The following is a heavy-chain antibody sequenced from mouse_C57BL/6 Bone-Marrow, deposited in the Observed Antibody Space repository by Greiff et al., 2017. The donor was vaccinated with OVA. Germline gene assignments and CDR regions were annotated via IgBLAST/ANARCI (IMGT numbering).Heavy chain of an antibody. Sequence: QVQLQQSGAELVRPGASVKLSCKASGYTFTDYYINWVKQRPGQGLEWIARIYPGSGNTYYNEKFKGKATLTAEKSSRTAYMQLSSLTSEYSAVYFCARERSGTWFAYWGQGTLVTVSA. CDR1: GYTFTDYY. V-gene: IGHV1-76*01. D-gene: IGHD4-1*01. CDR3: ARERSGTWFAY. J-gene: IGHJ3*01. CDR2: IYPGSGNT.